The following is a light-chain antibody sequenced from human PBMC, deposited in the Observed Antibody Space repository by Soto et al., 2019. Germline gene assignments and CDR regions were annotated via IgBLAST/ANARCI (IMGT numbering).Light chain of an antibody. Sequence: EIVLTQSPATLSLSPGERATLSCRASQSVSSYLAWYQQKTGQAPRLLIYDASNRATGIPARFSGSGSGTDSPLIISSLEPEDFAVYYCQQRSNWPPTFGQGTKLEIK. CDR2: DAS. CDR1: QSVSSY. J-gene: IGKJ2*01. CDR3: QQRSNWPPT. V-gene: IGKV3-11*01.